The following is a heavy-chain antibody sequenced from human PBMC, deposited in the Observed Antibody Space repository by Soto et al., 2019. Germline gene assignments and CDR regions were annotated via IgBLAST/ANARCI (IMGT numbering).Heavy chain of an antibody. CDR3: AAPARQGWLVS. Sequence: EVQLVESGGGLVQPGRSLRLSCAASGFTFDDYAMHWVRQTPGKGLEWVSGITWNSLSLAYADSVKGRFTISRDNAKNSLYLQMNSLRAEDTAFYYCAAPARQGWLVSWGQGTLVTVSS. J-gene: IGHJ5*02. CDR1: GFTFDDYA. D-gene: IGHD6-19*01. CDR2: ITWNSLSL. V-gene: IGHV3-9*01.